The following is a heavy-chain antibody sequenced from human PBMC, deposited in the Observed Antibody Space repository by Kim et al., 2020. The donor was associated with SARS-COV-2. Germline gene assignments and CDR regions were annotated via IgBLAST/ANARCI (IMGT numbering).Heavy chain of an antibody. J-gene: IGHJ3*02. V-gene: IGHV4-39*01. Sequence: SETLSLTCTVSGGSISSSSYYWGWIRQPPGKGLEWIGSIYYSGSTYYNPSLNSRVTISVDTSKNQFSLKLSSVTAADTAVYYCARHIVVVVAAKKGEAFDIWGQGTMVTVSS. CDR1: GGSISSSSYY. CDR2: IYYSGST. D-gene: IGHD2-15*01. CDR3: ARHIVVVVAAKKGEAFDI.